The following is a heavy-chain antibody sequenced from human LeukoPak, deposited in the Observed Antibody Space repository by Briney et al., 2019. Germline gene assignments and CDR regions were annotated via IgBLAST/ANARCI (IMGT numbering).Heavy chain of an antibody. CDR3: ATAHYYDSSGPGVSAFDI. Sequence: ASVKVSCKVSGYTLTELSMHWVRQAPGKGLEWMGGFDPEDGETIYAQKFRGRVTMTEDTSTDTAYMELSSLRSEDTAVYYCATAHYYDSSGPGVSAFDIWGQGTMVTVSS. V-gene: IGHV1-24*01. CDR1: GYTLTELS. CDR2: FDPEDGET. J-gene: IGHJ3*02. D-gene: IGHD3-22*01.